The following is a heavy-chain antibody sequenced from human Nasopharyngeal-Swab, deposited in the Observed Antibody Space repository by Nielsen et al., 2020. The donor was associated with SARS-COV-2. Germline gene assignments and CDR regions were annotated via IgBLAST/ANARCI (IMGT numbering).Heavy chain of an antibody. J-gene: IGHJ4*02. CDR3: ASQLGHPDS. CDR2: ISEDGSIT. CDR1: GFTFSSHW. Sequence: GGSLRLSCAASGFTFSSHWMHGVRQAPEKGLVWVSRISEDGSITTYADSVKGRFTISRDNAKNTLFLQMHSLRADDTAIYYCASQLGHPDSWGQGTLVTVSS. V-gene: IGHV3-74*01. D-gene: IGHD2-2*01.